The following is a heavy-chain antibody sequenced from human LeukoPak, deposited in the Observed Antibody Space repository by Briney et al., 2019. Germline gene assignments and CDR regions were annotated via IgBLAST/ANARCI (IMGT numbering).Heavy chain of an antibody. CDR2: IYYSGST. V-gene: IGHV4-39*02. Sequence: SETLSLTCSVSGGSITYSHYYWGWVRQPPGKGLEWIGGIYYSGSTYYNPYLKSRVTIYADTSRNEFSLRLSSLTAADTAEYYCAREGSYCGGDCYDPYWYFDLWGRGTLVTVSS. CDR3: AREGSYCGGDCYDPYWYFDL. D-gene: IGHD2-21*02. CDR1: GGSITYSHYY. J-gene: IGHJ2*01.